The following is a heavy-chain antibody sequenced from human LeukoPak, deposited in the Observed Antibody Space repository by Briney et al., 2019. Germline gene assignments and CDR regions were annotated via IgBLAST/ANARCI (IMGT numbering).Heavy chain of an antibody. J-gene: IGHJ4*02. CDR1: GYTFTGCY. CDR2: INPNSGGT. CDR3: AREYGDSSYCGGDCYIDY. D-gene: IGHD2-21*01. Sequence: GASVKVSCKASGYTFTGCYMHWVRQAPGQGLEWMGWINPNSGGTNYAQKFQGRVTMTRDTSISTAYMELSRLRSDDAAVYYCAREYGDSSYCGGDCYIDYWGQGTLVTVSS. V-gene: IGHV1-2*02.